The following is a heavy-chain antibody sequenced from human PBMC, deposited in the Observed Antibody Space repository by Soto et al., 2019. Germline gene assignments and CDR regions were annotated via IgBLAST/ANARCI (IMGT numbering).Heavy chain of an antibody. J-gene: IGHJ4*02. CDR2: ISSSSSTI. Sequence: GGSLRLSCAASGFTFSSYSMNWVRQAPGKGLEWVSYISSSSSTIYYADSVKGRFTISRDNAKNSLYLQMNSLRAEDTAVYYCAKVSDGYCGGDCSILNWGQGTLVTVSS. CDR1: GFTFSSYS. D-gene: IGHD2-21*02. V-gene: IGHV3-48*01. CDR3: AKVSDGYCGGDCSILN.